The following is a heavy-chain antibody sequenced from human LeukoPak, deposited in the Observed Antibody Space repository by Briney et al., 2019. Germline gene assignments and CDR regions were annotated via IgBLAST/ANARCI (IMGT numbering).Heavy chain of an antibody. V-gene: IGHV1-2*02. D-gene: IGHD3-10*01. J-gene: IGHJ4*02. Sequence: GASVNVSCKASGYTFTGYYMHWVRQAPGQGLEWMGWINPNSGGTNYAQKFQGRVTMTRDTSISTAYMELSRLRSDDTAVYYCARDYGSGSYIGYWGQGTLVTVSS. CDR2: INPNSGGT. CDR1: GYTFTGYY. CDR3: ARDYGSGSYIGY.